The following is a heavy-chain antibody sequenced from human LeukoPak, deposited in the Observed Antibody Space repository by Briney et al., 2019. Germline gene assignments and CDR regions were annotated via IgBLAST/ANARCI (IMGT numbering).Heavy chain of an antibody. D-gene: IGHD4-11*01. CDR1: GYTLTGYY. J-gene: IGHJ4*02. CDR2: INPNSGGT. CDR3: AREDDDSYFFDY. V-gene: IGHV1-2*04. Sequence: ASVKVSCKASGYTLTGYYMHWVRQAPGQGLEWMGWINPNSGGTNYAQKFQGWVTMTRDTSISTAYMELSRLRSDDTAVYYCAREDDDSYFFDYWGQGSLVTVSS.